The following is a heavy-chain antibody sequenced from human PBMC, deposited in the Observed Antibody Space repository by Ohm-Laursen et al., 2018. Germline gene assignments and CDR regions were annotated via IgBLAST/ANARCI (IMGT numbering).Heavy chain of an antibody. CDR1: GGSFSGYY. CDR2: INHSGST. D-gene: IGHD3-3*01. J-gene: IGHJ5*02. CDR3: ARGVPYYNFWSGYPLYWFDP. Sequence: GTLSLTCAVYGGSFSGYYWSWIRQPPGKGLEWIGEINHSGSTNYNPSLKSRVTISVGTSKNQSSLKLSSVTAADTAVYYCARGVPYYNFWSGYPLYWFDPWGQGTLVTVSS. V-gene: IGHV4-34*01.